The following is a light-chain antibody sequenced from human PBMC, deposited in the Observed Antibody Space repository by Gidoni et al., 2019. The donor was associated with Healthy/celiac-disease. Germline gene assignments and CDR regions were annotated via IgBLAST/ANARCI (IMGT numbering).Light chain of an antibody. CDR2: GAS. J-gene: IGKJ3*01. Sequence: EIVLTQSPGTLSLSPGERATLSCRASQSVSSSYLAWYQQKPGQAPRLLIYGASSRATGIPDRFSGSGSGTDFTLTISRLEPEDFAVYYCQQYGSSPPVFTFXPXTKVDIK. V-gene: IGKV3-20*01. CDR3: QQYGSSPPVFT. CDR1: QSVSSSY.